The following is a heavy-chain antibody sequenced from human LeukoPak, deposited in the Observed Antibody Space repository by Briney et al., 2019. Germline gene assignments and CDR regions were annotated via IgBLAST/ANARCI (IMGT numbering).Heavy chain of an antibody. V-gene: IGHV3-23*01. Sequence: GGSLRLSCAASGFTFSSYAMSWVRQAPGKGLEWVSAISGSGGSTYYADSVKGRFTISRDNSKNTLYLQMNSLRAEDTAVYYCAKGGFGELWSRGDAFDIWGQGTMVTVSS. CDR2: ISGSGGST. CDR3: AKGGFGELWSRGDAFDI. J-gene: IGHJ3*02. CDR1: GFTFSSYA. D-gene: IGHD3-10*01.